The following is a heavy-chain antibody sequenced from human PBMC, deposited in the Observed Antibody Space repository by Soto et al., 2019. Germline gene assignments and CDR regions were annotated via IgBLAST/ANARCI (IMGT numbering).Heavy chain of an antibody. CDR2: TYYRSKWYN. V-gene: IGHV6-1*01. Sequence: SQTLSLTCAISGDSVSSNSAAWDWIRQSPSRGLEWLGRTYYRSKWYNDYAVSVKSRITINPDTSKNQFSLQLNSVTPEDTAVYYCAGDGYSSGWNPPFDYWGQGTLVTVSS. J-gene: IGHJ4*02. CDR3: AGDGYSSGWNPPFDY. D-gene: IGHD6-19*01. CDR1: GDSVSSNSAA.